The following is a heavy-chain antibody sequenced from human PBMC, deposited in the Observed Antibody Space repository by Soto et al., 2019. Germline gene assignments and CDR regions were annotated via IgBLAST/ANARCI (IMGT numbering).Heavy chain of an antibody. CDR2: IKSKTDGGTT. Sequence: PGGSLRLSCAASGFTFSNAWMSWVRQAPGKGLEWVGRIKSKTDGGTTDYAAPVKGRFTISRDDSKNTLYLQMNSLKTEDTAVYYCTTKMRTRSGYDIDYWGQGTLVTVSS. CDR3: TTKMRTRSGYDIDY. CDR1: GFTFSNAW. V-gene: IGHV3-15*01. J-gene: IGHJ4*02. D-gene: IGHD5-12*01.